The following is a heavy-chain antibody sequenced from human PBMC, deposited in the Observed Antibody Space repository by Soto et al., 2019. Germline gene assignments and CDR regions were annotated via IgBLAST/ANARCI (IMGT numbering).Heavy chain of an antibody. CDR2: ISAYNGNT. V-gene: IGHV1-18*04. Sequence: EASVKVSCKASGYTFTSYGISWVRQAPGQGLEVMGWISAYNGNTNYAQKLQGRVSMTTDTSTSTAYMELRSLRSDDTAVYYCARDYYDFWSGYYDYYYGMDVWGQGTTVTVSS. CDR3: ARDYYDFWSGYYDYYYGMDV. D-gene: IGHD3-3*01. J-gene: IGHJ6*02. CDR1: GYTFTSYG.